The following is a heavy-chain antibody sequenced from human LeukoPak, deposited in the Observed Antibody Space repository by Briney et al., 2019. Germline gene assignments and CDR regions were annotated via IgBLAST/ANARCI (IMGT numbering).Heavy chain of an antibody. CDR3: ASNGIRDIVVVPAPIAGGVFDY. D-gene: IGHD2-2*01. J-gene: IGHJ4*02. CDR1: GGSFSGYY. Sequence: SETLSLTCAVYGGSFSGYYWSWIRQPPGKWREWMGEINHSGSTNYNPSLKSRVTISVDTSKNQFSLKLSSVTAADTAVYYCASNGIRDIVVVPAPIAGGVFDYWGQGTLVTVSS. CDR2: INHSGST. V-gene: IGHV4-34*01.